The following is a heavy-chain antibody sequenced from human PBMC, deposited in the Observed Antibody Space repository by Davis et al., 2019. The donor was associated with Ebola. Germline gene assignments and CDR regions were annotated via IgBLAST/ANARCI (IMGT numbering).Heavy chain of an antibody. CDR2: IIPIFGTA. D-gene: IGHD4-17*01. V-gene: IGHV1-69*05. CDR1: GGTFSSYA. Sequence: SVKVSCKASGGTFSSYAISWVRQAPGQGLEWMGGIIPIFGTANYAQKFQGRVTMTRDTSTSTVYMELSSLRSEDTAVYYCASGVTVTGGYWGQGTLVTVSS. J-gene: IGHJ4*02. CDR3: ASGVTVTGGY.